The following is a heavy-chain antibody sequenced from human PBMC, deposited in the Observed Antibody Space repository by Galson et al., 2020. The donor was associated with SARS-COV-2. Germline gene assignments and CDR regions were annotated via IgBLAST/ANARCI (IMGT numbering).Heavy chain of an antibody. Sequence: SETLSLTCAVSGGSISSGGYSWSWIRQPPGKGLEWIVYIYHSGSTYYNPSLKSRVTISVDRSKNQFSLKLSSVTAADTAVYYCANSRGYCSGGSCYGEDAFDIWGQGTMVTVSS. CDR1: GGSISSGGYS. V-gene: IGHV4-30-2*01. CDR3: ANSRGYCSGGSCYGEDAFDI. D-gene: IGHD2-15*01. CDR2: IYHSGST. J-gene: IGHJ3*02.